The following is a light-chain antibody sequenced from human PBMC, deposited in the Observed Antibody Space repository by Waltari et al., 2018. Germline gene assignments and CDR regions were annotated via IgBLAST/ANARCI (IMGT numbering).Light chain of an antibody. CDR3: QQYDKWLRYS. Sequence: IVMTQSPPPLSVSPGERATLSCRASQSISTNLAWFQEKPGQAPRLLIYGASTRATGVPARFSGSGSGTYFTLVISSLQSEDFAVYYCQQYDKWLRYSFGQGTKLEIK. CDR2: GAS. J-gene: IGKJ2*01. CDR1: QSISTN. V-gene: IGKV3-15*01.